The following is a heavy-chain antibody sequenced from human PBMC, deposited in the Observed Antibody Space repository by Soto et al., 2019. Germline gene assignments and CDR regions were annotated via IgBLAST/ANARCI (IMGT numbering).Heavy chain of an antibody. CDR1: GFTFSSYA. J-gene: IGHJ6*03. V-gene: IGHV3-23*01. D-gene: IGHD4-17*01. CDR2: ISGSGGST. Sequence: EVQLLESGGGLVQPGGSLRLSCAASGFTFSSYAMSWVRQAPGKGLEWVSAISGSGGSTYYADSVKGRFTISRDNSKNTLYLQMNRLRAEDTAVYYCAKGAVTPVGYYYYMDVWGKGTTVTVSS. CDR3: AKGAVTPVGYYYYMDV.